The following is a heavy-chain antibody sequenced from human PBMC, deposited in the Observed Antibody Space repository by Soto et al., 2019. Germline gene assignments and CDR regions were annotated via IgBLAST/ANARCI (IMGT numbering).Heavy chain of an antibody. CDR1: GYSITNGYY. D-gene: IGHD2-15*01. V-gene: IGHV4-38-2*01. J-gene: IGHJ6*02. CDR3: ARALYCSGGSCSPLRGMDV. CDR2: IYHSGST. Sequence: SETLSLTCAVSGYSITNGYYWGWIRQPPGQGLEWIGTIYHSGSTYYHPSLKTRVTISVDTSKNQFSLKLSSVTAADTAVYYCARALYCSGGSCSPLRGMDVWGQGTTVT.